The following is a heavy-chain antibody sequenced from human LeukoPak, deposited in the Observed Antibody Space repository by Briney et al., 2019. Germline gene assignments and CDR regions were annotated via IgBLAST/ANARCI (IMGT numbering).Heavy chain of an antibody. CDR2: ISGSCGRT. CDR1: GFTFSSYA. CDR3: AKGRGGGYGLDN. Sequence: GESLTLSCAASGFTFSSYAMNWVRQAPGQGLERVSDISGSCGRTYNADPVKGRCTTSRENSKNTMYLQMNSVRAEDTAVYYCAKGRGGGYGLDNWGQGTLVTVSS. D-gene: IGHD5-12*01. J-gene: IGHJ4*02. V-gene: IGHV3-23*01.